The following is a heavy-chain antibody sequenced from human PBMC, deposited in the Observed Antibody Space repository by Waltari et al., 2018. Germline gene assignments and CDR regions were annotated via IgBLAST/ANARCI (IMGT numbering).Heavy chain of an antibody. CDR1: GGSISGTSYY. D-gene: IGHD2-15*01. V-gene: IGHV4-39*01. CDR3: ARPGRVGGGSLMGLDY. Sequence: QLQLQESGPGLVKASETLSLTCSVSGGSISGTSYYWGWIRQPPGKGLEWIGSFIYNANTYYIPSLKSRITISVDTSKNQFSLQLTSVTAADTAMYYCARPGRVGGGSLMGLDYWGQGTLVTVSS. CDR2: FIYNANT. J-gene: IGHJ4*02.